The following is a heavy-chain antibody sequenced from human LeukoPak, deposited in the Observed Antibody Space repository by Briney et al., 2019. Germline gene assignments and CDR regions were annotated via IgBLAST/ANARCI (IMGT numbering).Heavy chain of an antibody. J-gene: IGHJ4*02. CDR2: IFSGGNT. D-gene: IGHD4-17*01. Sequence: SETLSLTCTVSGAFISNTRSFWGWIRQPPGKGLEWIVSIFSGGNTYYNPSLSSRVTISVDTSKNQFSLKLSSVTAADTAVYYCASSRPHYGDYTRTFDYWGQGTLVTVSS. V-gene: IGHV4-39*07. CDR1: GAFISNTRSF. CDR3: ASSRPHYGDYTRTFDY.